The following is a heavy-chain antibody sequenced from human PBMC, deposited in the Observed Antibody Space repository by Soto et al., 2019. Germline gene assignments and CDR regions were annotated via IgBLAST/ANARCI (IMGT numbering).Heavy chain of an antibody. V-gene: IGHV4-59*08. CDR1: GGSISSYY. J-gene: IGHJ2*01. Sequence: PSETLSLTCTVAGGSISSYYWSWIRQPPGKGLEWIGSMDYSGSTYYNPSLKSRVTISVDTSKNQFSLKLSSVTATDTAVYYCARHSSSWYVGWYFDLWGRGTLVT. CDR3: ARHSSSWYVGWYFDL. CDR2: MDYSGST. D-gene: IGHD6-13*01.